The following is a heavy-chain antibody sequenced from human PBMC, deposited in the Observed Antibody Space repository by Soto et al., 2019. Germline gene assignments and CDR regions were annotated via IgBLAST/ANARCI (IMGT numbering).Heavy chain of an antibody. Sequence: ASVKVSCKASGYTFTSYAMHCVRQAPGQRLEWMGWINAGNGNTKYSRKFQGRVTITRDTSASTAYMELSSLRSEDTAVYYCARDCGSSWYLDNWFDPWGQGTLVTVSS. D-gene: IGHD6-13*01. CDR2: INAGNGNT. CDR3: ARDCGSSWYLDNWFDP. V-gene: IGHV1-3*01. J-gene: IGHJ5*02. CDR1: GYTFTSYA.